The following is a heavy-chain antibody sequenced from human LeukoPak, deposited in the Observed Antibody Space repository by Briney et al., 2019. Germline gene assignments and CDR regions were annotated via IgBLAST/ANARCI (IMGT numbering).Heavy chain of an antibody. D-gene: IGHD6-13*01. CDR3: ARDAIAAVYDAFDI. J-gene: IGHJ3*02. CDR2: IIPIFGTA. V-gene: IGHV1-69*05. Sequence: ASVKVSCKASGGTLSSYAISWVRQAPGQGLEWMGRIIPIFGTANYAQKFQGRGTITTDESTSTAYMELSSLRSEDTAVYYCARDAIAAVYDAFDIWGQGTMVTVSS. CDR1: GGTLSSYA.